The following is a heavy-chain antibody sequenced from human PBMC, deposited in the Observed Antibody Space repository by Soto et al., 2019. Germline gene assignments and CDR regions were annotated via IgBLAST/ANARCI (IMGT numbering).Heavy chain of an antibody. J-gene: IGHJ3*02. Sequence: LRLSNADSGFTLSGYAMHRVRQAPGKGLEWVAVISYDGSNKYYADSVKGRFTISRGNSKNTLYLQMNSLRAEDTAVYYCARDSGWSGSGAFDIRGQGTIGTVSS. CDR3: ARDSGWSGSGAFDI. D-gene: IGHD3-3*01. CDR1: GFTLSGYA. CDR2: ISYDGSNK. V-gene: IGHV3-30*01.